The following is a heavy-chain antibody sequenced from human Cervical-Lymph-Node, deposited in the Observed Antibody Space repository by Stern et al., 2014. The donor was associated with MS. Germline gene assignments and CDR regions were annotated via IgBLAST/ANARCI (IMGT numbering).Heavy chain of an antibody. CDR3: ARDMVDADKWFDP. V-gene: IGHV1-46*01. Sequence: VQLLQPGASVNVSCKASGYTFTHYHIHWVRQAPGQGLEWMAMINPSGGSTTYGQKFHGRLTVTRDTSTSTVYMELRSLRSDDTALYYCARDMVDADKWFDPWGQGTLVTVSS. D-gene: IGHD2-15*01. CDR2: INPSGGST. J-gene: IGHJ5*02. CDR1: GYTFTHYH.